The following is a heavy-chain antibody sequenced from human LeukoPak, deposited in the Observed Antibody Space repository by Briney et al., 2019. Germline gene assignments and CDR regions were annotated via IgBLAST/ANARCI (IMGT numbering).Heavy chain of an antibody. J-gene: IGHJ6*02. CDR3: GTTRYYYRGMDV. D-gene: IGHD1-7*01. CDR2: INHSGST. V-gene: IGHV4-34*01. Sequence: PSETLSLTCAIYGGSFSGYYWSWIRQPPNKGLEWLGEINHSGSTKYNPSLKSRVTISLDTSKKRFSLRLTSVSAADTAAYYCGTTRYYYRGMDVWGQGTTVTVSS. CDR1: GGSFSGYY.